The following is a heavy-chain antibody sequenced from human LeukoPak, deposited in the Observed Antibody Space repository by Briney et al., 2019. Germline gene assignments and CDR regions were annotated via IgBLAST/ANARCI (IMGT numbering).Heavy chain of an antibody. CDR3: AKSVAGTKLPYYFDY. CDR1: GFTFDDYA. D-gene: IGHD6-19*01. V-gene: IGHV3-9*01. Sequence: GGSLRLSCAASGFTFDDYAMHWVRQAPGKGLEWVSGISWNSGSIGYADSVKGRFTISRDNAKNSLYLQMNSLRAEDTALYYCAKSVAGTKLPYYFDYWGQGTLVTVSS. CDR2: ISWNSGSI. J-gene: IGHJ4*02.